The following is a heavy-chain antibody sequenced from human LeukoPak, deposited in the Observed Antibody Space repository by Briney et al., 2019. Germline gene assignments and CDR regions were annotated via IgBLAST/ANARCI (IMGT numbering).Heavy chain of an antibody. CDR2: IYYSGST. J-gene: IGHJ6*03. CDR1: GFTFSSYA. Sequence: GSLRLSCAASGFTFSSYAMSWVRQPPGKGLEWIGSIYYSGSTYYNPSLKSRVTISVDTSKNQFSLKLSSVTAADTAVYYCAREVGAGGDYYYFYMDVWGKGTTVTVSS. D-gene: IGHD1-26*01. V-gene: IGHV4-39*07. CDR3: AREVGAGGDYYYFYMDV.